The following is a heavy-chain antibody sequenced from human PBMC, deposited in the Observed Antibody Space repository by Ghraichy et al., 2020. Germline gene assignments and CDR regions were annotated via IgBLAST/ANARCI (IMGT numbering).Heavy chain of an antibody. Sequence: GESLNISCAASGFTFSSYSMNWVRQAPGKGLEWVSYISSSSSTIYYADSVKGRFTISRDNAKNSLYLQMNSLRDEDTAVYYCARGSDSSVYGAFDIWGQGTMVTVSS. CDR3: ARGSDSSVYGAFDI. CDR1: GFTFSSYS. D-gene: IGHD3-22*01. CDR2: ISSSSSTI. V-gene: IGHV3-48*02. J-gene: IGHJ3*02.